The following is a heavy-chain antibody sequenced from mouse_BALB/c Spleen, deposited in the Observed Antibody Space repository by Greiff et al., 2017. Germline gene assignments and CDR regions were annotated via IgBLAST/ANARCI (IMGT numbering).Heavy chain of an antibody. J-gene: IGHJ3*01. Sequence: QVQLKQSAAELARPGASVKMSCKASGYTFTSYSMHWVKQRPGQGLEWIGYINPSSGYTEYNQKFKDKTTLTADKSSSTAYMQLSSLTSEDSAVYYGARRGDGYYGAMDYWGQGTLVTVSA. CDR3: ARRGDGYYGAMDY. CDR2: INPSSGYT. V-gene: IGHV1-4*02. CDR1: GYTFTSYS. D-gene: IGHD2-3*01.